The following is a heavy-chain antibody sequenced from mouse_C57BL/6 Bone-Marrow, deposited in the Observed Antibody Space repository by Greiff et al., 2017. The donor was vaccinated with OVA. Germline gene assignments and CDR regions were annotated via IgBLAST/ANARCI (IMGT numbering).Heavy chain of an antibody. D-gene: IGHD2-4*01. CDR2: FDPSDSYT. CDR1: GYTFTSYW. V-gene: IGHV1-69*01. Sequence: QVQLQQPGAELVMPGASVKLSCKASGYTFTSYWMHWVKQRPGQGLEWIGEFDPSDSYTNYNQKFKGKSTLTVDKSSSTAYMQLSSLTSEDSAVYYCARNYDSWFAYWGQGTLVTVSA. J-gene: IGHJ3*01. CDR3: ARNYDSWFAY.